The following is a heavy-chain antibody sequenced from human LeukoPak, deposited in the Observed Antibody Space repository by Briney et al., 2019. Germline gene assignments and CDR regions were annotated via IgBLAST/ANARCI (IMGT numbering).Heavy chain of an antibody. V-gene: IGHV4-34*01. CDR3: ARVLFGDSSGYLDAFDI. CDR2: INHSGST. Sequence: SETLSLTCAVYGGSFSGYYWSWIRQPPGKGLEWIGEINHSGSTNYNPSLKSRVTISVDTSKNQFSLKLSSVTAADTAVYYCARVLFGDSSGYLDAFDIWGQGTMVTVSS. J-gene: IGHJ3*02. D-gene: IGHD3-22*01. CDR1: GGSFSGYY.